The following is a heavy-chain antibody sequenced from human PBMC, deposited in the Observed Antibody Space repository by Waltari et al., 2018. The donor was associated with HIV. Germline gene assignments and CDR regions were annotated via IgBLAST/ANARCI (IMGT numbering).Heavy chain of an antibody. D-gene: IGHD5-18*01. J-gene: IGHJ4*02. CDR3: AREKGYSYGGEVDY. CDR2: IYHSGST. CDR1: GGSISSSYR. V-gene: IGHV4-4*02. Sequence: QVQLQESGPGLVKPSGTLSLTCAVSGGSISSSYRWSSVRQPPGKGLEWIGEIYHSGSTNYNPSLKSRVTISVDKSKNQFSLKLSSVTAADTAVYYCAREKGYSYGGEVDYWGQGTLVTVSS.